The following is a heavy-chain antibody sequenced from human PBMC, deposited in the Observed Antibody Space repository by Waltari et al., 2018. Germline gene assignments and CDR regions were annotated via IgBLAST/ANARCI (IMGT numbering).Heavy chain of an antibody. CDR3: ARDFQGGHYDIGFDY. D-gene: IGHD3-9*01. J-gene: IGHJ4*02. Sequence: QVQLVESGGGVVQPGRSLRLSCAASGFTFSSYAMHWVRQAPGKGREWVAFISYDGSNKDYAESVNGRFTISRDNSKNTLYLQMNSLRAEDTAVYYCARDFQGGHYDIGFDYWGQGTLVTVSS. CDR2: ISYDGSNK. V-gene: IGHV3-30*01. CDR1: GFTFSSYA.